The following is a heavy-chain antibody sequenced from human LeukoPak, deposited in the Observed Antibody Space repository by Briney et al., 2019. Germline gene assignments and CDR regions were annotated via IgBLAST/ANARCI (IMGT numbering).Heavy chain of an antibody. CDR1: GYTFTGYY. J-gene: IGHJ5*02. CDR2: INPNSGGT. D-gene: IGHD4-17*01. CDR3: ARESTTVTTSRNSHNWFDP. V-gene: IGHV1-2*02. Sequence: ASVKVSCKASGYTFTGYYVHWVRQAPGQGLEWMGWINPNSGGTNYAQKFQGRVTMTRDTSISTAYMELSRLRSDDTAVYYCARESTTVTTSRNSHNWFDPWGQGTLVTVSS.